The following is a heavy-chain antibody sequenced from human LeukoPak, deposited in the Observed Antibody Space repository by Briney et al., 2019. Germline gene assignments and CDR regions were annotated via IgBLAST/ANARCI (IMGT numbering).Heavy chain of an antibody. V-gene: IGHV5-51*01. CDR1: GYSFTSYW. CDR2: IYPGDSAT. J-gene: IGHJ4*02. CDR3: ARHVEDGYNKYDY. D-gene: IGHD5-24*01. Sequence: GESLKISCKGSGYSFTSYWIGWVRQMPGKGLEWMGIIYPGDSATSYSPSFQGQVTISADKSISTDYLQWSSLTASDTAMYYCARHVEDGYNKYDYWGQGTLVTVSS.